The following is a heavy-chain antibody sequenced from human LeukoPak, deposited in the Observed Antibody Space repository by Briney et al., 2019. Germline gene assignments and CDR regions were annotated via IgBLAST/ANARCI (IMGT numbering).Heavy chain of an antibody. V-gene: IGHV4-59*01. CDR3: ARSPGGGFDI. CDR2: IYYSGTT. D-gene: IGHD2-15*01. CDR1: GGSISNYY. J-gene: IGHJ3*02. Sequence: SETLSLTCTVSGGSISNYYGGWIRQTPGKGLELIGYIYYSGTTNYNPSLKSRVSISVDTSKKQFSLKVSSVTAADTAVYYCARSPGGGFDIWGQGTMVTVSS.